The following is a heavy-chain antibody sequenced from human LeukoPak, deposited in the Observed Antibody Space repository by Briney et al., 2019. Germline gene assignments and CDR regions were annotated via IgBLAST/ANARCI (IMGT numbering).Heavy chain of an antibody. CDR2: INPSGGST. D-gene: IGHD3-3*01. CDR1: GYTFTSYY. J-gene: IGHJ6*02. CDR3: ASVFLHYYGMDV. Sequence: ASVKVSCKASGYTFTSYYMHWVRQAPGQGLEWMGIINPSGGSTSYAQKFQGRVTMTRDTSTSTVYMELGSLRSEDTAVYYCASVFLHYYGMDVWGQGTTVTVSS. V-gene: IGHV1-46*01.